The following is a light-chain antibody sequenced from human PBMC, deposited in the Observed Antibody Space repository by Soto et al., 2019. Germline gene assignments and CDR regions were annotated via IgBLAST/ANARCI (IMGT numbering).Light chain of an antibody. CDR3: QQYSSSPSIT. V-gene: IGKV3-20*01. J-gene: IGKJ5*01. CDR1: LSVSSGY. Sequence: EIVLTQSPATLSLSPGERATLSCRSSLSVSSGYLAWYQQKPGQAPRLLIYGASTRATGIPDRFSGSGSGTDFTLTISRLEPEDFAVYYCQQYSSSPSITLGQGTRLEIK. CDR2: GAS.